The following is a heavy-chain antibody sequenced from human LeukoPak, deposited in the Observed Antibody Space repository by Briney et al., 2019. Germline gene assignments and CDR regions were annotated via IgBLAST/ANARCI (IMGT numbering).Heavy chain of an antibody. Sequence: ASVKVSCKASGYTFTSYDINWVRQATGQGREWMGWMNPNSGNTGYAQKFQGRVAMTRDTSISTAYMELSSLRSEDTAVYYCARFGGTSRARNYYSYYYMDVWGKGTTVTVSS. CDR1: GYTFTSYD. CDR3: ARFGGTSRARNYYSYYYMDV. J-gene: IGHJ6*03. CDR2: MNPNSGNT. D-gene: IGHD2-2*01. V-gene: IGHV1-8*01.